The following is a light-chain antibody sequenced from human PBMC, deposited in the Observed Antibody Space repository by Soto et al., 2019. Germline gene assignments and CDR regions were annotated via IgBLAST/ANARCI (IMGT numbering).Light chain of an antibody. CDR2: GAS. CDR3: QQYNKWPIT. J-gene: IGKJ5*01. V-gene: IGKV3-15*01. Sequence: EIVMTQSPATLSVSPGESATLSCRASQTVNNNLAWYLQKPGQAPRLLIYGASTRATGFPARFSGSGSGTEFTLTISSLQSEDVAVYYCQQYNKWPITFGQGTRLEI. CDR1: QTVNNN.